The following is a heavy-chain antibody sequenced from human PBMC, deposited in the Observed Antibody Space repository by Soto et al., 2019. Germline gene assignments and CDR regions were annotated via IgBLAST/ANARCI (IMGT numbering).Heavy chain of an antibody. J-gene: IGHJ6*02. CDR2: INHSGST. CDR1: GEYFSGYY. Sequence: SSETLSLTCAVYGEYFSGYYCSWIRQPPGKGLEWIGEINHSGSTNYNPSLKSRVTISVDTSKNQFSLKLSSVTAEDTAVYYCARDSWYYDILTSMDVWGQGTTVTVSS. V-gene: IGHV4-34*01. CDR3: ARDSWYYDILTSMDV. D-gene: IGHD3-9*01.